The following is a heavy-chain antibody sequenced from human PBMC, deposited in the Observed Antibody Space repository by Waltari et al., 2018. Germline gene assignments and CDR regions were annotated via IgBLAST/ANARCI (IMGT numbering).Heavy chain of an antibody. D-gene: IGHD6-6*01. CDR3: AANWASSSPLRGGMDV. Sequence: QVQLVESGGGVVQPGRSLRLSCAASGFTFSSYGMHWVRQAPGKGLEWVAVISYDGSNKYYADSVKGRFTISRDNSKNTLYLQMNSLRAEDTALYYCAANWASSSPLRGGMDVWGQGTTVTVSS. V-gene: IGHV3-30*03. CDR1: GFTFSSYG. J-gene: IGHJ6*02. CDR2: ISYDGSNK.